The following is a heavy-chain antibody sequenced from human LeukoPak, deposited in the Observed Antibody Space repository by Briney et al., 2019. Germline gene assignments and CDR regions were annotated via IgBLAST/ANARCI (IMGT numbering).Heavy chain of an antibody. V-gene: IGHV1-2*02. CDR3: ARAYTTTPRQWLILTNYYYYGMDV. CDR2: INPNSGGT. Sequence: GASVQVSCKASGYTFTGYYMHWVRQAPGQGLEWMGWINPNSGGTNYAQKFQGRVTMTRDTSISTAYMELSRLRSDDTAVYYCARAYTTTPRQWLILTNYYYYGMDVWGQGTTVTVSS. D-gene: IGHD6-19*01. J-gene: IGHJ6*02. CDR1: GYTFTGYY.